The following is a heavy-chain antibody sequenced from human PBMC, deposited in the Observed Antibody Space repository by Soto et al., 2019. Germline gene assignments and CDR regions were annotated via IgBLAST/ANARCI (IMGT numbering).Heavy chain of an antibody. D-gene: IGHD2-2*01. CDR2: IIPIFGTA. J-gene: IGHJ4*02. CDR1: VGTFSSYA. CDR3: ASALVPAADGELWYGEHFDY. Sequence: QVQLVQSGAEVKKPGSSVKVSCKASVGTFSSYAISWVRQAPGQVLEWMGGIIPIFGTANYAQKFQGRVTITADESTSTAYMELSSLRSEDTAVYDCASALVPAADGELWYGEHFDYWGQGTLVTVSS. V-gene: IGHV1-69*12.